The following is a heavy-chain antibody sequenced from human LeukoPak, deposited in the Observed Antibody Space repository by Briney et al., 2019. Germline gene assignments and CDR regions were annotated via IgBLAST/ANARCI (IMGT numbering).Heavy chain of an antibody. Sequence: TSETLSLTCTVSGGSISSGGYYWSWIRQHPGKGLEWIGYIYYSGSTYYNPSLKSRVTISVDTSKNQFSLKLSSVTAADTAVYYCARGSITIFGVAPSDYWGQGTLVTVSP. CDR1: GGSISSGGYY. CDR3: ARGSITIFGVAPSDY. J-gene: IGHJ4*02. CDR2: IYYSGST. V-gene: IGHV4-31*03. D-gene: IGHD3-3*01.